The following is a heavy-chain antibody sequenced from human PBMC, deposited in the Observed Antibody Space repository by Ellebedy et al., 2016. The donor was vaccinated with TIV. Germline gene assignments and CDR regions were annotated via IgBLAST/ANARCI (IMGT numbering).Heavy chain of an antibody. V-gene: IGHV4-59*11. D-gene: IGHD3-16*01. CDR2: ISYSEST. J-gene: IGHJ4*02. CDR3: ATDWGRAAVL. CDR1: GGSISSHY. Sequence: SETLSLTXTVSGGSISSHYWSWIRQPPGKGLEWIGYISYSESTNYNPSLKSRVFISVDTSKNQFSLKLSSVTAADTAVYYCATDWGRAAVLWGQGTLVTVSS.